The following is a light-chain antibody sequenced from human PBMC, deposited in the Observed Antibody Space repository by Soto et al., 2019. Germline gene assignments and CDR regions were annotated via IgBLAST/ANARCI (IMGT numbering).Light chain of an antibody. CDR3: QQYNTYPWT. Sequence: EIVMTQSPATLSVSPGERATLSCRGSQSISSNLAWYQQKLGQAPRLLIYRASTRPTGIPARFSGSGSETEFTLTISSLQPDDFATYYCQQYNTYPWTSGQGIKVDI. CDR2: RAS. CDR1: QSISSN. V-gene: IGKV3-15*01. J-gene: IGKJ1*01.